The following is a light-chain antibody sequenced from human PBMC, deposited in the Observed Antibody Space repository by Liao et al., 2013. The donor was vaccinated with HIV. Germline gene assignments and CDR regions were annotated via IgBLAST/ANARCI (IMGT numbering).Light chain of an antibody. J-gene: IGLJ1*01. CDR2: QDR. Sequence: SYELTQPPSVSVSPGQTASITCSGDELGDKYTSWYQQKPGQSPVLVIYQDRKRPSGIPERFSGSNSGNTATLTISGTQAMDEADYYCQAWDTSTLFVFGTGTKVTVL. V-gene: IGLV3-1*01. CDR3: QAWDTSTLFV. CDR1: ELGDKY.